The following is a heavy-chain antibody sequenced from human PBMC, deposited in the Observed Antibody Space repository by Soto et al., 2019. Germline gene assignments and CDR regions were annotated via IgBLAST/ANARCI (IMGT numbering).Heavy chain of an antibody. J-gene: IGHJ4*02. D-gene: IGHD4-17*01. V-gene: IGHV1-18*01. CDR3: ARDRENDYGDSFDY. CDR1: GYTFTSHG. CDR2: ISAYNGNT. Sequence: ASVKVSCKASGYTFTSHGISWVRQAPGQGLEWMGWISAYNGNTNYAQKLQGRVTMTTDTSTSTAYMELRSLRSDDTAVYYCARDRENDYGDSFDYWGQGTLVTVSS.